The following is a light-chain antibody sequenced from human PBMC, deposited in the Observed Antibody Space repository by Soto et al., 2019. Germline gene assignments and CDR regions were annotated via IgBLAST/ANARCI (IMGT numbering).Light chain of an antibody. CDR2: WSS. CDR3: QQYYGTPLT. J-gene: IGKJ4*01. Sequence: DIVMTQSPDSLAVSLGERATINCKSSRSLLHNSNDKNYLAWYQQKPGQPPKLLFYWSSTRQSGVPERFSGSGSERDFTLTVTSLRAEDVAVYYCQQYYGTPLTFGGGTQVEIK. V-gene: IGKV4-1*01. CDR1: RSLLHNSNDKNY.